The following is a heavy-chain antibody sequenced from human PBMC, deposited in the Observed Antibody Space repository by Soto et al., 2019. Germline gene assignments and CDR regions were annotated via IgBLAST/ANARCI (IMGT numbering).Heavy chain of an antibody. V-gene: IGHV5-51*01. CDR1: GYSFTSYW. Sequence: EVQLVQSGAEVKKPGESLKISCKGSGYSFTSYWIGWVRQMPGKGLEWMGIIYPGDSDTRYSPPFQGQVTTSADKSISTAYLQWSSQKASDTAMYYCARQGSGYYYYYGMDVWGQGTTVTVSS. CDR3: ARQGSGYYYYYGMDV. J-gene: IGHJ6*02. CDR2: IYPGDSDT. D-gene: IGHD3-10*01.